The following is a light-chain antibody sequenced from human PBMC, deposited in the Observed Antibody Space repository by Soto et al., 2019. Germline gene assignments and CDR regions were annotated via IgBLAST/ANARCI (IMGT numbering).Light chain of an antibody. CDR3: QYLNTFSPIT. Sequence: DVRLTQSPSFLSASLGDRVTITCRASRDIRNFLAWYQQHPGTAPKLLIYSASTPHSGVSSRFSAAGSGTKFTLTITSLQPEDSATYFCQYLNTFSPITFGGGTKV. V-gene: IGKV1-9*01. J-gene: IGKJ4*01. CDR2: SAS. CDR1: RDIRNF.